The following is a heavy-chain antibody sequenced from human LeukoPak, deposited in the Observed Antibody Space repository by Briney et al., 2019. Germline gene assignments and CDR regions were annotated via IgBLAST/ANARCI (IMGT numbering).Heavy chain of an antibody. CDR3: ARGGYSHYYDSSGYEGRDAFDI. CDR2: ISYDGSNK. Sequence: GSSLRLSCAASGFTFSSYAMHWVRQAPGKGLEWVAVISYDGSNKYYADSVKGRFTISRDNSENTLYLQMNSLRAEDTAVYYCARGGYSHYYDSSGYEGRDAFDIWGQGTMVTVSS. D-gene: IGHD3-22*01. CDR1: GFTFSSYA. J-gene: IGHJ3*02. V-gene: IGHV3-30*04.